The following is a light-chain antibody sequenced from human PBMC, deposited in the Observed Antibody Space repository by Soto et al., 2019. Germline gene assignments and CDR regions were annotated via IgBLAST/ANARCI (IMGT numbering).Light chain of an antibody. CDR3: CSYAGSYTHYV. Sequence: QSALTQPRSVSGSPGQSITISCTGTSSDVGGYNYVAWYRQRPGKAPKLMIYDVSKRPSGVPDRFSGSKSGITASLTISGLQAEDEADYYCCSYAGSYTHYVFVTGTKLTVL. J-gene: IGLJ1*01. CDR1: SSDVGGYNY. CDR2: DVS. V-gene: IGLV2-11*01.